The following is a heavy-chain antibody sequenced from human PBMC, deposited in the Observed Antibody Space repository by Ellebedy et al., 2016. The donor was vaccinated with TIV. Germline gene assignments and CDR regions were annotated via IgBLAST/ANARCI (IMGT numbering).Heavy chain of an antibody. CDR2: IDFSGTGT. CDR1: GFTFSIAG. V-gene: IGHV3-21*01. J-gene: IGHJ4*02. CDR3: ARDGSEWSRDY. Sequence: AGSLRLSXAASGFTFSIAGMTWVRQVPGKGLEWVATIDFSGTGTYYADSVKGRFIISRDNTKNSLFPQMNSLRVEDTAVYYCARDGSEWSRDYWGQGTLVTVSS. D-gene: IGHD3-3*01.